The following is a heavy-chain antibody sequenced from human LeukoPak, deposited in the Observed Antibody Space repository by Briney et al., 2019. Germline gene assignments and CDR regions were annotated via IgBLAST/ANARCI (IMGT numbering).Heavy chain of an antibody. CDR3: ARPLIVGATPRFDY. V-gene: IGHV1-2*02. CDR2: INPNSGGT. J-gene: IGHJ4*02. D-gene: IGHD1-26*01. CDR1: GYTFTGYY. Sequence: ASVKASCKASGYTFTGYYMHWVRQAPGQGLEWMGWINPNSGGTNYAQKFQGRVTMTRDTSISTAYMELSRLRSDDTAVYYCARPLIVGATPRFDYWGQGTLVTVSS.